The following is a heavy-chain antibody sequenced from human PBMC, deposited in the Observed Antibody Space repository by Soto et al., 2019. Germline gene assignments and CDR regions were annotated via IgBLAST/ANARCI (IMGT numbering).Heavy chain of an antibody. Sequence: QVQLVQSGAEVKKPGASVKVSCKASGYTFTSYGISWVRQAPGQGLEWMGWISAYNGNTNYAQKLQGRVTMTTDTSTSTAYMELRSLRSDDTAVYYCARFIAVIRSGGSCYVSCPSDYMDVWGKGTTVTVSS. V-gene: IGHV1-18*01. CDR3: ARFIAVIRSGGSCYVSCPSDYMDV. CDR2: ISAYNGNT. D-gene: IGHD2-15*01. J-gene: IGHJ6*03. CDR1: GYTFTSYG.